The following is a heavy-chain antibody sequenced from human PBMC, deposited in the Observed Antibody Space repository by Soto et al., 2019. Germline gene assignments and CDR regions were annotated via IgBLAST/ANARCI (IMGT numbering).Heavy chain of an antibody. Sequence: QVQLQQWGAGLLKPSETLSLTCAVYGGSFSGYYWSWIRQPPGKGLEWIGEINHSGSTNYNPSLKSRVTISVDTSKNQFSLKLSSVTAADTAGYYCASAKGGNSGFDYWGQGTLVTVSS. CDR3: ASAKGGNSGFDY. CDR1: GGSFSGYY. CDR2: INHSGST. J-gene: IGHJ4*02. D-gene: IGHD4-4*01. V-gene: IGHV4-34*01.